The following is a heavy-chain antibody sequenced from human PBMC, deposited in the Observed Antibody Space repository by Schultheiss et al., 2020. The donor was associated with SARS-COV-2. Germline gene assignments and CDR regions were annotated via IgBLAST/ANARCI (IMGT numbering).Heavy chain of an antibody. Sequence: GESLKISCAASGFTFSSYAMHWVRQAPGKGLEWVSAISGSGGSTYYADSVKGRFTISRDNSKNTLYLQMNSLRAEDTAVYYCARWLQLFGADYGMDVWGQGTTVTVSS. V-gene: IGHV3-23*01. CDR1: GFTFSSYA. CDR3: ARWLQLFGADYGMDV. CDR2: ISGSGGST. D-gene: IGHD5-24*01. J-gene: IGHJ6*02.